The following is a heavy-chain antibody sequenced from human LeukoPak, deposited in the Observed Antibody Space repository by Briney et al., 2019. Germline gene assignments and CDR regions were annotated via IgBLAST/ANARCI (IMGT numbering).Heavy chain of an antibody. CDR2: IYSDGNT. J-gene: IGHJ1*01. CDR1: GLTVSNNR. V-gene: IGHV3-53*01. CDR3: VREREGSNSEH. Sequence: GGSLRLSCAASGLTVSNNRLSWVRQAPGMGLEWVSTIYSDGNTYYPDSVKGRFTISRDGSKNTLYLQLNSLRTEDTAIYYCVREREGSNSEHWGQGTLVTVSS. D-gene: IGHD1-26*01.